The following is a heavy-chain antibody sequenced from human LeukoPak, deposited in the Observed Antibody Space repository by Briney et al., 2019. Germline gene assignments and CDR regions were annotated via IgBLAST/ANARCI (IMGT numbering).Heavy chain of an antibody. V-gene: IGHV3-30*18. Sequence: PGRSLRLSCAASGFTFSSYCMHWVRQAPGKGLEWVAVISYDGSNKYYAASVKGRFTISRDNSKNTLYLQMNSLRAEDTAVYYCAKEMEYCGGDCYLEHYYYGMDVWGQGTTVTVSS. CDR2: ISYDGSNK. J-gene: IGHJ6*02. D-gene: IGHD2-21*02. CDR3: AKEMEYCGGDCYLEHYYYGMDV. CDR1: GFTFSSYC.